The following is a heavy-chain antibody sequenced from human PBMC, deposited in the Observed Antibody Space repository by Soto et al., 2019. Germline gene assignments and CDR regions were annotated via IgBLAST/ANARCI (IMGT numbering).Heavy chain of an antibody. CDR2: ISYDGSNK. CDR1: GFTFSSYG. D-gene: IGHD6-13*01. V-gene: IGHV3-30*18. J-gene: IGHJ4*02. CDR3: AKDQSTAATNFDY. Sequence: TGGSLRLSCAASGFTFSSYGMHWVRQAPGNGLEWVAVISYDGSNKYYADSVKGRFTISRDNSKNTLYLQMNSLRAEDTAVYYCAKDQSTAATNFDYWGQGTLVTVSS.